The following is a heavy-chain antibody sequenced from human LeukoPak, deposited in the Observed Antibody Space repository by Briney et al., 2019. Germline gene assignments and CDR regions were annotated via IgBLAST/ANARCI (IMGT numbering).Heavy chain of an antibody. Sequence: SETLSLTCAVYGGSFSGYYWSWIRQPPGKGLEWIGEINHSGSTNYNPSLKSRATISVDTSKNQFSLKLSSVTAADTAVYYCARRRTMVVVPAARGNWFDPWGQGTLVTVSS. V-gene: IGHV4-34*01. D-gene: IGHD2-2*01. J-gene: IGHJ5*02. CDR2: INHSGST. CDR1: GGSFSGYY. CDR3: ARRRTMVVVPAARGNWFDP.